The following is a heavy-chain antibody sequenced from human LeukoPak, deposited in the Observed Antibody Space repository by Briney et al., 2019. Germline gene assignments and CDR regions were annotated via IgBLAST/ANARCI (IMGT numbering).Heavy chain of an antibody. CDR2: ISSSSSYK. CDR1: GFTFSSYC. Sequence: PGGSLRLYCVASGFTFSSYCMNWVRQAPGKGLEWVSSISSSSSYKYYTDSVKGRITISRDNAKNSLYLQMNSLRAEDTAVYYCARSAGGTHYWGQNTVHRL. V-gene: IGHV3-21*01. D-gene: IGHD1-1*01. CDR3: ARSAGGTHY. J-gene: IGHJ4*01.